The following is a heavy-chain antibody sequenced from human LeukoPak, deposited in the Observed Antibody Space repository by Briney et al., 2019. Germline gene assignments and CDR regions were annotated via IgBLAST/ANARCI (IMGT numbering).Heavy chain of an antibody. CDR2: IRYDGSNK. Sequence: PGGSLRLSCAASGFTFSSYGMHWVRQAPGKWLEWVAFIRYDGSNKYCADSVKGRFTISRHNSKNTLYLQMNSLRAEVTAVYYCAKDRGLTGDLRGFDYWGQGTLVTVSS. CDR1: GFTFSSYG. D-gene: IGHD7-27*01. J-gene: IGHJ4*02. V-gene: IGHV3-30*02. CDR3: AKDRGLTGDLRGFDY.